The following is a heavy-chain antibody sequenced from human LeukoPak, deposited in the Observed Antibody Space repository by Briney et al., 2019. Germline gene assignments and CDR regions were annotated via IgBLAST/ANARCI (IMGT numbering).Heavy chain of an antibody. CDR3: ARQRDRGVSYFDY. D-gene: IGHD3-10*01. CDR2: IYPGDSDI. Sequence: GESLKISCKASGYSFTSHWIGWVRQMLGKGLEWMGIIYPGDSDIRYSPSFQGQVTISADKSIRTAYLQWSSLKASDTAMYYCARQRDRGVSYFDYWGQGTLVTVSS. J-gene: IGHJ4*02. CDR1: GYSFTSHW. V-gene: IGHV5-51*01.